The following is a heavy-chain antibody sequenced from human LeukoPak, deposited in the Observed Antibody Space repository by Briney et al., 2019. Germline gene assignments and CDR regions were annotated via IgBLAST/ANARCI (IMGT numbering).Heavy chain of an antibody. J-gene: IGHJ4*02. V-gene: IGHV1-2*02. Sequence: ASVKVSCKASGYTFTGYYMHWVRQAPGQGLEWMGWINPNSGGTNYAQKFQGRVTMTRDTSISTAYMELSRLRSDDTAVYYCARADKIQKIKNYGSGSYYAGLTPHWGQGTLVTVSS. CDR2: INPNSGGT. D-gene: IGHD3-10*01. CDR3: ARADKIQKIKNYGSGSYYAGLTPH. CDR1: GYTFTGYY.